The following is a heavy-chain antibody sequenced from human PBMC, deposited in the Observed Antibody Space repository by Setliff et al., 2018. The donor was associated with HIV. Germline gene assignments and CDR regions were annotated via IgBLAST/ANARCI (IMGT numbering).Heavy chain of an antibody. Sequence: GGSLRLSCAASGFTFNNYAIHWVRQAPGKGLEWVALISYDGTYKYYAESVKGRFTISRDNSRNTLYLQMSSLRTEDTAVYYCAKDWGSRLSYSFYYMDVWGKGTTVTVSS. CDR3: AKDWGSRLSYSFYYMDV. J-gene: IGHJ6*03. CDR1: GFTFNNYA. CDR2: ISYDGTYK. D-gene: IGHD3-16*01. V-gene: IGHV3-30*04.